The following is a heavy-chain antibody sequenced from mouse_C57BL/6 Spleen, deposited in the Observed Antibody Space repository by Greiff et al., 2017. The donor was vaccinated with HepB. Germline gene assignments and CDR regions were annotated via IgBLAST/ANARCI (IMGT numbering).Heavy chain of an antibody. CDR2: ISNLAYSI. Sequence: EVNVVDSGGGLVQPGGSLKLSCAASGFTFSDYGMAWVRQAPRKGPEWVAFISNLAYSIYYADTVTGRFTISRENAKNTLYLEMSSLRSEDTAMYYCARHGDGYFYAMDYWGQGTSVTVSS. CDR1: GFTFSDYG. V-gene: IGHV5-15*01. D-gene: IGHD2-3*01. CDR3: ARHGDGYFYAMDY. J-gene: IGHJ4*01.